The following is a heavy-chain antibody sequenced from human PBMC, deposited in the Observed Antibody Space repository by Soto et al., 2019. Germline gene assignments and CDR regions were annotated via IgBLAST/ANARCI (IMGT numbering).Heavy chain of an antibody. CDR2: MYNTGST. CDR1: GFYISGYY. D-gene: IGHD2-21*02. CDR3: ARDLWGYCGTDCYPLDV. J-gene: IGHJ6*02. Sequence: SETLSLTCTVSGFYISGYYWSWIRQPPGKGLEWIGYMYNTGSTVYNPSFKSRVTISVDTSKNQFSLKLNSVTAADTAVYYCARDLWGYCGTDCYPLDVWGQGTTVTVS. V-gene: IGHV4-59*01.